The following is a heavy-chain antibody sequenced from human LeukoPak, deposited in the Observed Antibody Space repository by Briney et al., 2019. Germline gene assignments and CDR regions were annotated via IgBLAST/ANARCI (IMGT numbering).Heavy chain of an antibody. CDR2: ISAYNGNT. CDR1: GYTLTSYG. CDR3: ATRGYCCTSAAYNWFDP. J-gene: IGHJ5*02. Sequence: AASVKVSCKASGYTLTSYGISWVRQAPGQGLERKGWISAYNGNTNYAQKLQGRVTMTTDTSTSTAYMELRSLRSDDTAAYYCATRGYCCTSAAYNWFDPWGQGTLVTVSS. D-gene: IGHD2-2*03. V-gene: IGHV1-18*01.